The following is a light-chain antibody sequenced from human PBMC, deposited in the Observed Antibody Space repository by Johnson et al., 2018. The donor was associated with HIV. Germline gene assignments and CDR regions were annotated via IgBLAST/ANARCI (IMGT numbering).Light chain of an antibody. CDR2: ENN. J-gene: IGLJ1*01. CDR3: GTWDSSLRAGF. CDR1: SSNIGNNY. V-gene: IGLV1-51*02. Sequence: QSVLTQPPSVSAAPGQKVTISCSGSSSNIGNNYVSWYQQLPGTAHKLLIYENNKRPSGIPDRFSGSKSGTSATLGITGLQTGDEADYYRGTWDSSLRAGFFGTGTKVTVL.